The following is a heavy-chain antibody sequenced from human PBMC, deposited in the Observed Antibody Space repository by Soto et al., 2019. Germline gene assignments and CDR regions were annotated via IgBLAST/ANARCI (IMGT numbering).Heavy chain of an antibody. D-gene: IGHD3-9*01. J-gene: IGHJ4*02. CDR3: ARDGTYYDILTGYLSLYYFAY. CDR2: ISSSSSYI. CDR1: GFTFSSYT. V-gene: IGHV3-21*01. Sequence: EVQLVESGGGLVKPGGSLRLSCAASGFTFSSYTMNWVRQAPGKGLEWVSSISSSSSYIYYADSVKGRFTISRDNAKNSLYLQMNSQRAEDTAVYYCARDGTYYDILTGYLSLYYFAYWGQGTLVTVSS.